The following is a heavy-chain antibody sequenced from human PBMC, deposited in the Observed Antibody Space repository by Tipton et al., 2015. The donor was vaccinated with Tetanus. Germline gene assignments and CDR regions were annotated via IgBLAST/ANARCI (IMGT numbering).Heavy chain of an antibody. CDR3: ARDRGDYIYYGMDV. CDR1: GYTFTNYY. J-gene: IGHJ6*02. CDR2: IDPNSGGT. Sequence: QLVQSGAEMKKPGASVKVSCTASGYTFTNYYIYWVRQAPGQGLEWMGRIDPNSGGTVYAQKFQGRVPMTRDTSISTAYMELRSLRSDDTAVYYCARDRGDYIYYGMDVWGPGTTVTVS. V-gene: IGHV1-2*02. D-gene: IGHD3-22*01.